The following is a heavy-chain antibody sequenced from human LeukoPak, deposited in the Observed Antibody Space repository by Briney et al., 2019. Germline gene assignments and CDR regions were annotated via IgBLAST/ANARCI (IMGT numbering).Heavy chain of an antibody. Sequence: ASVKVSCKASGYAFINYGISWVRQAPGQGLEWMGWISADNGNTNYAQQLQSRVTMTTDTSTNTAYMELRGQRSDDTAVYYCARDRRGSSWFVYWGQGTMVTVSS. CDR1: GYAFINYG. V-gene: IGHV1-18*01. CDR3: ARDRRGSSWFVY. D-gene: IGHD6-13*01. J-gene: IGHJ5*01. CDR2: ISADNGNT.